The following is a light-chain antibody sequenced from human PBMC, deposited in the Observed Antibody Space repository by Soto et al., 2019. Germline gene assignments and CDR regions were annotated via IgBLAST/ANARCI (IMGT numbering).Light chain of an antibody. CDR1: QGIAPY. CDR2: ATS. V-gene: IGKV1-27*01. CDR3: QKYISAPLT. J-gene: IGKJ4*01. Sequence: DVQMTQSPSSLSAFVGDRVTITCRASQGIAPYLAWFQQKPGKVPKLLIYATSTLQSGVPSRFSGSGSGTDFTLTINSLQPEDVGTYYCQKYISAPLTFAGRTKVAIK.